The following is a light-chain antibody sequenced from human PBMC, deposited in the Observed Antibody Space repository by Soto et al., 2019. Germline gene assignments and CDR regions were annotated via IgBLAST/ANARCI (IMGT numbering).Light chain of an antibody. Sequence: DIQTTQSPSSLSASVGDRVTITCRASQSIRNYLNWYQQKPGKAPNLLIYAASSLQSGVPSRFSGSGSGTDFTLTISSLQPEDFATYYCQQSYSTPPTFGQGTKVEI. CDR2: AAS. CDR3: QQSYSTPPT. J-gene: IGKJ1*01. V-gene: IGKV1-39*01. CDR1: QSIRNY.